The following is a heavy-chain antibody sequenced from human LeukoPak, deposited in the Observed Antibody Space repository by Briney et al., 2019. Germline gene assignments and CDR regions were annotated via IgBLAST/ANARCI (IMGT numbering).Heavy chain of an antibody. Sequence: GGSLRLSCAASGFTFSSYGMHWVRQAPGKGLEWVAVISYDGSNKYYADSVKGRFTISRDNSKNTLYLQMNSLRAEDTAVYYCAKLGDSSGPYYFDYWGQGTLVTVSS. CDR3: AKLGDSSGPYYFDY. D-gene: IGHD3-22*01. J-gene: IGHJ4*02. V-gene: IGHV3-30*18. CDR1: GFTFSSYG. CDR2: ISYDGSNK.